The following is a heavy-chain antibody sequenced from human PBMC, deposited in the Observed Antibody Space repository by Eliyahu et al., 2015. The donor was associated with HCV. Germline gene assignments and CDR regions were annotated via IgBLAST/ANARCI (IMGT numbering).Heavy chain of an antibody. V-gene: IGHV3-15*01. CDR2: IKSKTDGGTT. CDR3: TTDLTVLWFGDSNTKFDY. D-gene: IGHD3-10*01. CDR1: GFTFXNAW. J-gene: IGHJ4*02. Sequence: EVQLVESGGGLVKPGGSLRLSCAASGFTFXNAWMXWVRQAPGKGLGWVGRIKSKTDGGTTDYAAPVKDRFTISRDDSKNTLYLQMNSLKTEDTAVYYCTTDLTVLWFGDSNTKFDYWGQGTLVTVSS.